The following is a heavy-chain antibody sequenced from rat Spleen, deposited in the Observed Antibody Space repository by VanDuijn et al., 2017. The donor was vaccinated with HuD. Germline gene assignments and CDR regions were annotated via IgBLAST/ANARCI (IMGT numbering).Heavy chain of an antibody. CDR1: GFTFSNYG. Sequence: EVQLVESGGGLVQPGRSLKLSCAASGFTFSNYGMHWIRQPPGKGLEWVATISTSGDYTYYRDSVKGRFTISRDNAKSSLYLQMDSLRSEDTATYYCTRMMVTLKGPFAYWGQGTLVTVSS. CDR3: TRMMVTLKGPFAY. J-gene: IGHJ3*01. V-gene: IGHV5-19*01. CDR2: ISTSGDYT. D-gene: IGHD1-12*03.